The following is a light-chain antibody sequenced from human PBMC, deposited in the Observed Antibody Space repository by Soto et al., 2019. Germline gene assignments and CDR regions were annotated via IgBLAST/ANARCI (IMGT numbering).Light chain of an antibody. Sequence: IVMTQSPATLSVSPGERATLSCRASQSVSSNLAWYQQKPGQAPRLLIYGASTRATGIPARFSGSGSGTDFTLTISRLEPEDFAVYYCQQYRTFGQGTKVDIK. J-gene: IGKJ1*01. CDR1: QSVSSN. V-gene: IGKV3-15*01. CDR3: QQYRT. CDR2: GAS.